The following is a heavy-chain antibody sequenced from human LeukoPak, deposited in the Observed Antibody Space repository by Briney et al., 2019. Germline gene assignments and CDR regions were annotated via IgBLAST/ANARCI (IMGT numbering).Heavy chain of an antibody. CDR1: GGSISSGSYY. CDR2: IYYSGST. J-gene: IGHJ4*02. V-gene: IGHV4-61*10. Sequence: SETLSLTCTVSGGSISSGSYYWSWIRQPAGKGLEWIGYIYYSGSTNYNPSLKSRVTISVDTSKNQFSLKLSSVTAADTAVYYCARDRDSSGCHDYWGQGTLVTVSS. CDR3: ARDRDSSGCHDY. D-gene: IGHD6-19*01.